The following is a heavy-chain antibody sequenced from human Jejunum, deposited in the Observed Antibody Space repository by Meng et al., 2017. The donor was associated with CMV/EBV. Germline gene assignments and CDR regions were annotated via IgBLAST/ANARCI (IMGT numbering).Heavy chain of an antibody. J-gene: IGHJ4*02. CDR2: IYYSGST. V-gene: IGHV4-59*01. CDR1: GGSISSCY. Sequence: TFTVSGGSISSCYWSCIRQPPGKGLEWIGYIYYSGSTNYNPSLKSRVTISVDTSRNQFSLKLWSVTAADTAVYYCASGGYNRPLDYWGQGTLVTVSS. CDR3: ASGGYNRPLDY. D-gene: IGHD6-25*01.